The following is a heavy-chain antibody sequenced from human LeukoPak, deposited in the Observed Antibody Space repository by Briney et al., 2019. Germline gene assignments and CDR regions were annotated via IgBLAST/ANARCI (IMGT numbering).Heavy chain of an antibody. V-gene: IGHV3-23*01. D-gene: IGHD5-12*01. CDR2: ISGSGGST. CDR3: ARDIVAGPFDY. Sequence: GGSLRLSCAASGFTFSSYAMSWVRQAPGKGLEWVSAISGSGGSTYYADSVKGRFTISRDKSRNTLYLQMNSLRAEDTAVYYCARDIVAGPFDYWGQGTLVTVSS. CDR1: GFTFSSYA. J-gene: IGHJ4*02.